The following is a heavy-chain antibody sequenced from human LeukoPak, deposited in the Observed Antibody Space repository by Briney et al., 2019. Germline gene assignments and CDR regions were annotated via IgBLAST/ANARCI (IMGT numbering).Heavy chain of an antibody. CDR3: ARWETSGWFPFDY. Sequence: ASVKVSCKASGYTFTNYEINWLRQATGQGLEWMGWMSPNSGNTGYAQKFQGRVTITRNTPISTAYMELSGLRSEDTAVYYCARWETSGWFPFDYWGQGILVTVSS. D-gene: IGHD6-19*01. J-gene: IGHJ4*02. CDR2: MSPNSGNT. V-gene: IGHV1-8*01. CDR1: GYTFTNYE.